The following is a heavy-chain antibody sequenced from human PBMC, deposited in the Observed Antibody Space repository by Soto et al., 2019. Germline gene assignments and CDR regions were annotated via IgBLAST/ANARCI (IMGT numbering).Heavy chain of an antibody. J-gene: IGHJ4*02. CDR1: GYTFTGNY. CDR3: AREFTSSRFDY. D-gene: IGHD2-2*01. Sequence: QVQLVQSGAEVKRPGASVKVSCKASGYTFTGNYMHWVRQAPGQGLEWMGWINSNTGVTHYAHKFQGWVTMTRDTSTSTAYMELRSLKFDDTAVYYCAREFTSSRFDYWGQGSLVTVPS. CDR2: INSNTGVT. V-gene: IGHV1-2*04.